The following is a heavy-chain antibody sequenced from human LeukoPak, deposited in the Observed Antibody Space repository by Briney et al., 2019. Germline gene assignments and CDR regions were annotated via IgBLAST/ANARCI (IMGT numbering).Heavy chain of an antibody. CDR3: ARVRGYSFDP. J-gene: IGHJ5*02. D-gene: IGHD5-18*01. CDR1: GGSISSYY. V-gene: IGHV4-59*01. CDR2: IYHSGST. Sequence: PSETLSLTCTVSGGSISSYYWSWIRQPPGKGLEWIGYIYHSGSTNYNPSLKSRVTISVDTSKNQFSLKLSSVTAADTAVYYCARVRGYSFDPWGQGTLVTVSS.